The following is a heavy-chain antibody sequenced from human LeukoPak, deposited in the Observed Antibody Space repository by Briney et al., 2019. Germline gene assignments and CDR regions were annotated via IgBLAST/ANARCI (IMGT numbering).Heavy chain of an antibody. V-gene: IGHV4-61*02. Sequence: SETLSLTCTVSGGSISSGSYYWSWIRQPAGKGLEWIGRIYTSGSTNYNPSLKSRVTISVDTSKNQFSLKLSSVTAADTAVYYCARNRRYGSYNWFDPWGQGTLVTVSS. CDR3: ARNRRYGSYNWFDP. J-gene: IGHJ5*02. CDR2: IYTSGST. CDR1: GGSISSGSYY. D-gene: IGHD3-10*01.